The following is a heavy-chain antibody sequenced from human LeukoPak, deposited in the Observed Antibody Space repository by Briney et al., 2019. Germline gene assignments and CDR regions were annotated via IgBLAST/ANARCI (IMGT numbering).Heavy chain of an antibody. J-gene: IGHJ4*02. CDR1: GYTFASYG. V-gene: IGHV1-18*01. D-gene: IGHD3-3*01. CDR2: ISSYSGNT. Sequence: ASVKVSCKASGYTFASYGITWVRQAPGQGLEWMGWISSYSGNTYHSEKFQGRVSMTTDSSTNTADMELRSLRSDDTAVYYCARVHPWESTNYYTPDYWGQGTLVTVSS. CDR3: ARVHPWESTNYYTPDY.